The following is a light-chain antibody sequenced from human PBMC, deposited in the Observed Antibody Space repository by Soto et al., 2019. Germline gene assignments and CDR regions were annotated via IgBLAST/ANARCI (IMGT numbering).Light chain of an antibody. J-gene: IGLJ1*01. CDR3: AAWDDSLNGHV. CDR2: TTN. V-gene: IGLV1-44*01. CDR1: SSNIGTSS. Sequence: QSVLTQPHSASGTPGQRVTLSCSGSSSNIGTSSVHWFQQLPGTAPKLLISTTNQRPSGVPERFSGSKSGTSASLAISGLQSEDEADYYCAAWDDSLNGHVFGTGTKLTV.